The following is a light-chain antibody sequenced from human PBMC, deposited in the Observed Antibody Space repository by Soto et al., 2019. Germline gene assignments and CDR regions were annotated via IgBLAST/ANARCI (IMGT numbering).Light chain of an antibody. CDR3: QQYGISPGT. J-gene: IGKJ1*01. CDR2: GAS. Sequence: IVVTQSPATLSVSPGERATLSCRASQSVSSNLAWYQQKPGQAPRLLIYGASSRATGIPDRFSGSGSGTDFTLTISRLEPEDFAVYYCQQYGISPGTFGQGAKVAIK. CDR1: QSVSSN. V-gene: IGKV3-20*01.